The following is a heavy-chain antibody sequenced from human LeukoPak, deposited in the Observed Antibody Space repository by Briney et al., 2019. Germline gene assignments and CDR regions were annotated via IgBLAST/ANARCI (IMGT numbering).Heavy chain of an antibody. CDR3: ARDFLRGYFDY. D-gene: IGHD2/OR15-2a*01. J-gene: IGHJ4*02. Sequence: SQTLSLTCTVSGGSISSGSYYWSWIRQPAGKGLEWIWRIYTSGSTNYNPSLKSRVTISVDTSKNQFSLKLSSVTAADTAVYYCARDFLRGYFDYWGQGTLVTVSS. CDR1: GGSISSGSYY. V-gene: IGHV4-61*02. CDR2: IYTSGST.